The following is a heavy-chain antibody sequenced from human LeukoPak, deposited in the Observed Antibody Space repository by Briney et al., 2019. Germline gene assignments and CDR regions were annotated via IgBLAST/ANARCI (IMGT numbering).Heavy chain of an antibody. D-gene: IGHD3-3*01. V-gene: IGHV5-51*01. Sequence: GESLKISCKGSGYSFTTYWIGWVRQMPGKGLEWMGIIYPGDSDTRYSPSFQGQVTISADKSISTAYLQWSSLKASDTAMYYCARQESVTIFGVVFDPWGQGTLVTVSS. CDR2: IYPGDSDT. CDR1: GYSFTTYW. J-gene: IGHJ5*02. CDR3: ARQESVTIFGVVFDP.